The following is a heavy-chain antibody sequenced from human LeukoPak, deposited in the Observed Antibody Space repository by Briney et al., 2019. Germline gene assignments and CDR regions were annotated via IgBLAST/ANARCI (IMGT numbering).Heavy chain of an antibody. Sequence: GGSLRLSCAASGFTFSSYAMSWVRQAPGKGPEWVSAISGSGGSTYYADSVKGRFTISRDNSKNTLYLQMNSLRAEDTAVYYCAKSGDSSGYSEYFQHWGQGTLVTVSS. D-gene: IGHD3-22*01. CDR3: AKSGDSSGYSEYFQH. V-gene: IGHV3-23*01. CDR1: GFTFSSYA. CDR2: ISGSGGST. J-gene: IGHJ1*01.